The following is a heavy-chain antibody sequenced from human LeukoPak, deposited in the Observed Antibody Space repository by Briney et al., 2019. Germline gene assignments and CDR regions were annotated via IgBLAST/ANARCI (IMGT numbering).Heavy chain of an antibody. D-gene: IGHD3-3*01. J-gene: IGHJ5*02. Sequence: GGSLRLSCAASGFTVSSNYMSWVRQAPGKGLEWVSVIYSGGSTYYADSVKGRFTISRDNSKNTLYLQMNSLRAEDTAVYYCAKQGRTTFWSGSRLNNWFDPWGQGTLVTVSS. V-gene: IGHV3-53*01. CDR1: GFTVSSNY. CDR3: AKQGRTTFWSGSRLNNWFDP. CDR2: IYSGGST.